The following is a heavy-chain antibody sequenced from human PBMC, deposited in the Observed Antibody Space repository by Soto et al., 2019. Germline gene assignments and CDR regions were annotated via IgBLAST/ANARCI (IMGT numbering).Heavy chain of an antibody. V-gene: IGHV1-69*01. D-gene: IGHD6-13*01. Sequence: QVQLVQSGAEVKKPGSSVKVSCKASGGTFSSYAISWVRQAPGQGLEWMGGIIPIFGTANSAQKFQGRVTITADEAKSTAYMELSSLRSEDTAVYYCARDPVMYSSSWSGVSEAFDIWGQGTMVTVSS. CDR3: ARDPVMYSSSWSGVSEAFDI. J-gene: IGHJ3*02. CDR2: IIPIFGTA. CDR1: GGTFSSYA.